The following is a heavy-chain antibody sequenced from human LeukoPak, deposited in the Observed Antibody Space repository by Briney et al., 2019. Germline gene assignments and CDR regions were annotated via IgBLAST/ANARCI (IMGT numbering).Heavy chain of an antibody. CDR3: ARGPSRYSYGYRFKYWFDP. CDR1: GYTFTSYD. V-gene: IGHV1-8*01. Sequence: GASVKVSCKASGYTFTSYDINWVRQATGQGLEWMGWMNPNSGNTGYAQKFQGRVTMTRNTSISTAYMELSSLRSEDTAVYYCARGPSRYSYGYRFKYWFDPWGQGTLVTVSS. CDR2: MNPNSGNT. J-gene: IGHJ5*02. D-gene: IGHD5-18*01.